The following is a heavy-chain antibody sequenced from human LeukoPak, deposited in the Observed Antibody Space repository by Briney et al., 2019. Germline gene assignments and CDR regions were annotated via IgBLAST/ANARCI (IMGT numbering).Heavy chain of an antibody. CDR2: VSYSGIS. V-gene: IGHV4-39*01. J-gene: IGHJ4*02. CDR3: ARQSVEMATDY. Sequence: SKTLSLTCTVSGGSISSYSYYWAWIRQPPGKGLEWIGSVSYSGISYYNPSLKGRVTISVDTSKNQFSLNLSSLTAADTAVYYCARQSVEMATDYWGQGTLVTVSS. CDR1: GGSISSYSYY. D-gene: IGHD5-24*01.